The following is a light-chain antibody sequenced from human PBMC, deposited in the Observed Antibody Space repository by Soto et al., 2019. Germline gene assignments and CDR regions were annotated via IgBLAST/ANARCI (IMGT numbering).Light chain of an antibody. CDR1: QSISSW. J-gene: IGKJ3*01. V-gene: IGKV1-5*01. Sequence: DIQMTQSPSTLSASVGDRVTITCRASQSISSWSAWYQQKPGKAPKLLIYDASSLESGVPSRFSGSGSGTEFTLTISSLQPDDFATYYCQQYNSYGFTFGPGTKVDIK. CDR2: DAS. CDR3: QQYNSYGFT.